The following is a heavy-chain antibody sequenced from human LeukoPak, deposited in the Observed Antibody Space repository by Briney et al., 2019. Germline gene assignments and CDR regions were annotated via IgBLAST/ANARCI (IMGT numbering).Heavy chain of an antibody. J-gene: IGHJ5*02. V-gene: IGHV3-21*01. D-gene: IGHD6-19*01. CDR1: GFTFSSYS. CDR3: ARGITVAGTYWFDP. Sequence: PGGSLRLSCAASGFTFSSYSMNWVRQAPGKGLEWVSSISSSSSYIYYADSVKGRFTISRDNAKNSLHLQMNSLRAEDTAVYYCARGITVAGTYWFDPWGQGTLVTVSS. CDR2: ISSSSSYI.